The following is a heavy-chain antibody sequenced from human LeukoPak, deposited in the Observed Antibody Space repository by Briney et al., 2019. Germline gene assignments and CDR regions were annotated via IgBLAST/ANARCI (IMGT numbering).Heavy chain of an antibody. J-gene: IGHJ5*02. CDR2: IIPIFGTE. CDR1: GGTFSSYA. V-gene: IGHV1-69*05. D-gene: IGHD3-22*01. CDR3: ARDSSGYVSWFDP. Sequence: SVKASCKASGGTFSSYAISWVRQAPGQGLEWMGGIIPIFGTENYAQKFQDRVTITTDEYTSTAYMELSSLRSEDTAVYYCARDSSGYVSWFDPWGQGTLVTVSS.